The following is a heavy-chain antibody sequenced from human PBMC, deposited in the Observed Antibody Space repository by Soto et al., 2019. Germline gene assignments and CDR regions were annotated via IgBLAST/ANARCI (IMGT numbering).Heavy chain of an antibody. V-gene: IGHV4-59*01. Sequence: PSETLSLTCTVSGGSISSYYWSWIRQPPGKGLEWIGYIYYSGSTNYNPSLKSRVTISVDTSKNQFSLKLSSVTAADTAVYYCARDRYCSGGSCYSGGWFNPWGQGTLVTVSS. CDR1: GGSISSYY. D-gene: IGHD2-15*01. J-gene: IGHJ5*02. CDR3: ARDRYCSGGSCYSGGWFNP. CDR2: IYYSGST.